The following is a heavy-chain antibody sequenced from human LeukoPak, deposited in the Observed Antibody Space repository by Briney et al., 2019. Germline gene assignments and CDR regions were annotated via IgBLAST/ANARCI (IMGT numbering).Heavy chain of an antibody. V-gene: IGHV1-46*01. CDR1: GYTFTTYY. J-gene: IGHJ4*02. CDR3: AREVPRTYYFDY. D-gene: IGHD2-2*01. Sequence: GASVKVSCKASGYTFTTYYMHWVRQAPGQGLEWMGIINPSGGTTNYAQEFQGRVTMTRDTSTSTVYMELSSLRSEDTAVYYCAREVPRTYYFDYWGQGTLVTVSS. CDR2: INPSGGTT.